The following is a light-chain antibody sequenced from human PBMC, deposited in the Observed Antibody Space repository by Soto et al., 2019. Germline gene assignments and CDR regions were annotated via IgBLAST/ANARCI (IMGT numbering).Light chain of an antibody. J-gene: IGKJ1*01. CDR1: QSISSF. V-gene: IGKV1-5*03. Sequence: IQMTQSPSTLCASVRDRVMISCRASQSISSFLNWYQQKPGKVPKVLIYKASSLESGVPSRFSCSGTGTEFTLPLSSLQPGNFATFYCPPYKSYWTFGQGTKVDI. CDR2: KAS. CDR3: PPYKSYWT.